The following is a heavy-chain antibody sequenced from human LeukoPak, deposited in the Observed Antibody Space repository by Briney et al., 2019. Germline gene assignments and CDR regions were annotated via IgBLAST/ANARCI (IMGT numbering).Heavy chain of an antibody. V-gene: IGHV3-23*01. CDR2: ISGSGGST. D-gene: IGHD2-2*01. Sequence: GGSLRLSCAASGFTFSSYAMSWVRQAPGKGLEWVSGISGSGGSTYHADSVKGRFTISRDNPKNTLYLQMNSLRAEDTAVYYCAKVSTSSSKGHYWGQGTLVTVSS. J-gene: IGHJ4*02. CDR1: GFTFSSYA. CDR3: AKVSTSSSKGHY.